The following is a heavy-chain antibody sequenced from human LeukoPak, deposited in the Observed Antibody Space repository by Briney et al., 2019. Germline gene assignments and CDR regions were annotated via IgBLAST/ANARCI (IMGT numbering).Heavy chain of an antibody. CDR3: ARGGDEFDY. CDR1: GGSISSRGYY. V-gene: IGHV4-31*03. J-gene: IGHJ4*02. Sequence: SQTLSLTCTVSGGSISSRGYYWSWIGQHPGKGLEWIGYTYYSGSTYYNPSLKSRVTISVDTSKNQFSLKLSSVTAADTAVYYCARGGDEFDYWGQGTLVTVSS. CDR2: TYYSGST. D-gene: IGHD3-10*01.